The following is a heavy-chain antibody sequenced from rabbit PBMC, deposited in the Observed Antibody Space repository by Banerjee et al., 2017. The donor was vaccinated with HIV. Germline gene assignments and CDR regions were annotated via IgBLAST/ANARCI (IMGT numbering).Heavy chain of an antibody. J-gene: IGHJ6*01. D-gene: IGHD4-1*01. CDR2: IHGGSKNNI. Sequence: QSLEESGGDLVKPGASLTLTCTASGFSFSAGYYMCWVRQAPGKGLEWIACIHGGSKNNISYASWAKGRFTISKSSSTTVTLQMTSLTVADTATYFCARDGISFVSTGWGLTRLDLWGPGTLVTVS. V-gene: IGHV1S40*01. CDR3: ARDGISFVSTGWGLTRLDL. CDR1: GFSFSAGYY.